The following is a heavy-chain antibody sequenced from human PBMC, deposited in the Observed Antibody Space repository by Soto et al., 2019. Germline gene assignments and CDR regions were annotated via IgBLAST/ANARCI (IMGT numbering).Heavy chain of an antibody. Sequence: QVQLVQSGAEVKKPGSSVKVSCKASGGTFSSYTISWVRQAPGQGLEWMGRIIPILGIANYAQKFQGRVTITADKSTSTAYMELSSLRTEDTAVYYFARVSGYGYYFDYWGQGTLVTVSA. J-gene: IGHJ4*02. CDR3: ARVSGYGYYFDY. D-gene: IGHD5-12*01. CDR1: GGTFSSYT. CDR2: IIPILGIA. V-gene: IGHV1-69*02.